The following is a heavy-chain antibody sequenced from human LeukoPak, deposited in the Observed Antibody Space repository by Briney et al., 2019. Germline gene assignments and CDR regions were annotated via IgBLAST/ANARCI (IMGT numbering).Heavy chain of an antibody. D-gene: IGHD3-22*01. CDR2: INHSGST. CDR3: AREKPNYYDSSGYYWTWFDP. J-gene: IGHJ5*02. CDR1: GGSFSGYY. Sequence: PSETLSLTCAVYGGSFSGYYWSWIRQPPGKGLEWIGEINHSGSTNYNPSLKSRVTISVDTSKNQFSLKLSSVTAADTAVYYCAREKPNYYDSSGYYWTWFDPWGQGTLVTVSS. V-gene: IGHV4-34*01.